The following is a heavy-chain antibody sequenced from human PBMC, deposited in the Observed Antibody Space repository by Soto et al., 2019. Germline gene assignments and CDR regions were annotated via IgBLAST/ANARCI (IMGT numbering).Heavy chain of an antibody. J-gene: IGHJ4*02. CDR3: ARLDWDSSSWYMDY. D-gene: IGHD6-13*01. V-gene: IGHV4-59*08. CDR1: GGSISSYY. Sequence: QVQLQESGPGLVKPSETLSLTCTVSGGSISSYYWSWIRQPPGKGLEWIGYIYYSGSTNYNPSLKSRVTISVETSKNHFSLKLSSVTAADTAVYYCARLDWDSSSWYMDYWGQGTLVTVSS. CDR2: IYYSGST.